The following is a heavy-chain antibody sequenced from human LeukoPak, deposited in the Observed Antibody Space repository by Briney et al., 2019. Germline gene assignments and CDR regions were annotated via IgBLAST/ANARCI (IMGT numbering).Heavy chain of an antibody. CDR2: IYYSGST. CDR3: AREVKESGYCGGDCYPS. Sequence: ASQTLSLTCTVSGGSISSGGYYWSWIRQHPGKGLEWIGYIYYSGSTYYNPSLKSRVTISVDTSKNQFSLKLSSVTAADTAVYYCAREVKESGYCGGDCYPSWGQGTLVTVSS. J-gene: IGHJ5*02. D-gene: IGHD2-21*02. CDR1: GGSISSGGYY. V-gene: IGHV4-31*03.